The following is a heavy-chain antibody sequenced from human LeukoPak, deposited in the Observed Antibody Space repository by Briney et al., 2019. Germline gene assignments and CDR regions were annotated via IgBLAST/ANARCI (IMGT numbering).Heavy chain of an antibody. CDR3: ARSIAARH. V-gene: IGHV4-34*01. CDR2: INHSGST. J-gene: IGHJ4*02. CDR1: GGSFSGYY. D-gene: IGHD6-6*01. Sequence: PSETLSLTCAVYGGSFSGYYWSWIRQPPGKGLEWIGEINHSGSTNYNPSLKSRVTISVDTSKNQFSLKLSSVTAADTAVYYCARSIAARHWGQGTLVTVSS.